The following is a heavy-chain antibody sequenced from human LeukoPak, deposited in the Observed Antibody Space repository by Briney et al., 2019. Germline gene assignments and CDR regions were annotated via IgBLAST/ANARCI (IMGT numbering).Heavy chain of an antibody. CDR1: GGSMSSYY. Sequence: PSEILSLTCTVSGGSMSSYYWSWIRQPPGKGLEWIGYIYYSGSTKYNPSLKSRVTISVDTSKNQFSLKLSSVTAADTAVYYCARGARAGYNLEPFDYWGQGTLVTVSS. CDR3: ARGARAGYNLEPFDY. J-gene: IGHJ4*02. D-gene: IGHD5-24*01. CDR2: IYYSGST. V-gene: IGHV4-59*08.